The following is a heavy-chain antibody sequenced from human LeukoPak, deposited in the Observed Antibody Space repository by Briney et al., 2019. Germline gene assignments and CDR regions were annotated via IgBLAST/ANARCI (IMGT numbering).Heavy chain of an antibody. J-gene: IGHJ4*02. D-gene: IGHD3-10*01. CDR1: GFAFNTYS. CDR2: IGDDGTTT. CDR3: AHRNYYGSGSYDD. Sequence: GGSLRLSCAASGFAFNTYSMRWVRQAPGKGLEWVSVIGDDGTTTFYADSVKGRFTISRDNSKNMVYLQMNGLRADDTAVYYCAHRNYYGSGSYDDWGQGTLVTVSS. V-gene: IGHV3-23*01.